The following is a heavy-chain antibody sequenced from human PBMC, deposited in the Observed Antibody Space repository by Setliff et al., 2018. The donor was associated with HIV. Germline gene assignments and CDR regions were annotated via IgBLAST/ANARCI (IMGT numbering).Heavy chain of an antibody. J-gene: IGHJ4*02. D-gene: IGHD1-26*01. V-gene: IGHV3-15*01. Sequence: GGSLRLSCAASGFTFTNAWMSWVRQAPGKGLEWVGRIKSKTDGETEDYAAPVKGRFTISRDDSKNTLYLQMNSLRPEDTATYYCVRDPIEGYPDYFDYWGQGTLVTVSS. CDR1: GFTFTNAW. CDR2: IKSKTDGETE. CDR3: VRDPIEGYPDYFDY.